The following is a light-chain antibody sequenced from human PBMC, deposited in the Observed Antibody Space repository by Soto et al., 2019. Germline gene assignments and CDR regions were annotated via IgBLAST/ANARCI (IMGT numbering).Light chain of an antibody. J-gene: IGKJ1*01. CDR3: QQYGSAPTWT. CDR2: GAS. Sequence: EIVLTQSPGTLSLSPGERATLSCRASQSVHSNYLAWYQQKPAQAPRLLIYGASTMATGIPDRFDGSGSGTDFTLTISRLEPEDFAVYYCQQYGSAPTWTFGQGTKVDIK. V-gene: IGKV3-20*01. CDR1: QSVHSNY.